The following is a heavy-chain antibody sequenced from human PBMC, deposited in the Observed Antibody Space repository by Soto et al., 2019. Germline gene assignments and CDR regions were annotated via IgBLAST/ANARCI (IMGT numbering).Heavy chain of an antibody. CDR3: AKGKYSGPIRNNLDY. CDR2: ISYDGSNK. J-gene: IGHJ4*02. Sequence: GGSLRLSCAASGFTFSSYGMHWVRQAPGKGLEWVAVISYDGSNKYYADSVKGRFTISRDNSKNTLYLQMNSLRAEDTAVYYCAKGKYSGPIRNNLDYWGQGTLVTVSS. CDR1: GFTFSSYG. V-gene: IGHV3-30*18. D-gene: IGHD5-12*01.